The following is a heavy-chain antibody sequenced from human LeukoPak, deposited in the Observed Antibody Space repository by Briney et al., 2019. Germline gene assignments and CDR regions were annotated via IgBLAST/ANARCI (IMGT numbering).Heavy chain of an antibody. D-gene: IGHD3-22*01. CDR1: GFNFSEHA. CDR2: IRNQEYDGTT. Sequence: PGGSLRLSCTTSGFNFSEHALSWVRQAPGKGLEWVGFIRNQEYDGTTEYAASVKGRFLMSRDDSKSVAFLQMNSLKIEDTAIYYCSSQPHYYDSRDYLDYWDQGTLVTVSS. CDR3: SSQPHYYDSRDYLDY. V-gene: IGHV3-49*04. J-gene: IGHJ4*02.